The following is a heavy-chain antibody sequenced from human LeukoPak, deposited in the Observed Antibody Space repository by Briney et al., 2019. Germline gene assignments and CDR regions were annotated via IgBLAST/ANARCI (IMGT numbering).Heavy chain of an antibody. CDR3: ARIQSDTALALRVDY. V-gene: IGHV3-48*04. J-gene: IGHJ4*02. CDR2: ISSSSSTI. D-gene: IGHD5-18*01. CDR1: GFTFSSYS. Sequence: QAGGSLRLSCAASGFTFSSYSMNWVRQAPGKGLEWVSYISSSSSTIYYADSVKGRFTISRDNAKNSLYLQMNSLRAEDTAVYYCARIQSDTALALRVDYWGQGTLVTVSS.